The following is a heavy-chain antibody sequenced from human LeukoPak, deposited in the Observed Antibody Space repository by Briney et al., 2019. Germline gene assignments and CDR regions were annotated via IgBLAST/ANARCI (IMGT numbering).Heavy chain of an antibody. CDR2: TNPNSGNT. D-gene: IGHD2-2*01. CDR3: ARLIPGSSALLGAFDY. Sequence: ASVKVSCKASGYTFTSYDINWVRQATGQGLEWMGWTNPNSGNTGYAQKFQGRVTMTRNTSISTAYMELSSLRSEDTAVYYCARLIPGSSALLGAFDYWGQGTLVTVSS. V-gene: IGHV1-8*01. J-gene: IGHJ4*02. CDR1: GYTFTSYD.